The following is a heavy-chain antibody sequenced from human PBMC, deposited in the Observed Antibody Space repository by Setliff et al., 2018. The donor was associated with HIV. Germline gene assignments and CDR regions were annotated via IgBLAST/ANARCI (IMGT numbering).Heavy chain of an antibody. CDR1: GGSISSSSYF. D-gene: IGHD6-19*01. CDR2: IYYSGST. V-gene: IGHV4-39*01. Sequence: SETLSLTCTVSGGSISSSSYFWGWIRQPPGKGLEWIGSIYYSGSTYYNPSLKSRVTISVDTSKNQFSLKLSSVTAADTAVYYCARSPRYSSGWYDSYFDQWGQGTLVTVSS. CDR3: ARSPRYSSGWYDSYFDQ. J-gene: IGHJ4*02.